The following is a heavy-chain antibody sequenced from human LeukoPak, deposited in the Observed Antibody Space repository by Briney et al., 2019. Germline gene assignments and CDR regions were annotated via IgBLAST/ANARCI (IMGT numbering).Heavy chain of an antibody. D-gene: IGHD2-15*01. CDR1: GGSISSGGYY. CDR3: ARAPEVLLAGFDY. CDR2: IYYSGST. V-gene: IGHV4-31*03. J-gene: IGHJ4*02. Sequence: SETLSLTCTVSGGSISSGGYYWSWIRQHPGKGLEWIGYIYYSGSTYYNPSLKSRVTISVDTSKNQFSLKLGSVTAADTAAYYCARAPEVLLAGFDYWGQGTLVTVSS.